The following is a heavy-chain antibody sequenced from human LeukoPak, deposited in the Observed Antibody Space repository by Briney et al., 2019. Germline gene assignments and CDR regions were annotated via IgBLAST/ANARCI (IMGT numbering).Heavy chain of an antibody. CDR1: GGSISSSSYY. J-gene: IGHJ4*02. V-gene: IGHV4-39*01. D-gene: IGHD5-12*01. CDR2: IYYSGST. Sequence: SETLSLTCTVSGGSISSSSYYWAWIRQPPGTGLEWIGSIYYSGSTYYNPSLKSRVTISVDTSKNQFSLKLSSVTAADTVVYHCARVVTTSGFHFDYWGQGTLVTVSS. CDR3: ARVVTTSGFHFDY.